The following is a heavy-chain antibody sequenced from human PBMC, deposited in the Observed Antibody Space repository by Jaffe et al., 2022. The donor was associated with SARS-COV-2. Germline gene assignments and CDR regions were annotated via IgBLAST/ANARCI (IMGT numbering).Heavy chain of an antibody. CDR3: ARDLGGGGYDYWPYYYYYYMDV. D-gene: IGHD5-12*01. J-gene: IGHJ6*03. CDR2: ISSSSSYI. Sequence: EVQLVESGGGLVKPGGSLRLSCAASGFTFSSYSMNWVRQAPGKGLEWVSSISSSSSYIYYADSVKGRFTISRDNAKNSLYLQMNSLRAEDTAVYYCARDLGGGGYDYWPYYYYYYMDVWGKGTTVTVSS. V-gene: IGHV3-21*01. CDR1: GFTFSSYS.